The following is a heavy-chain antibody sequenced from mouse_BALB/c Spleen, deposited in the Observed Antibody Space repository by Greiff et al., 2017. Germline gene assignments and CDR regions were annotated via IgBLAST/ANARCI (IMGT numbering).Heavy chain of an antibody. CDR1: GYTFTSYW. CDR2: INPSTGYT. CDR3: ARRPLTGSYFDY. V-gene: IGHV1-7*01. J-gene: IGHJ2*01. Sequence: VQLQQSGAELAKPGASVKMSCKASGYTFTSYWMHWVKQRPGQGLEWIGHINPSTGYTEYNQKFKDKATLTADKSSSTAYMQLSSLTSEDSAVYYCARRPLTGSYFDYWGQGTTLTVSS. D-gene: IGHD4-1*01.